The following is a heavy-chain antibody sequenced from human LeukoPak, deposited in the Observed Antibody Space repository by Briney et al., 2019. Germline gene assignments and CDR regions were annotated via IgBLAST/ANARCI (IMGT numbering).Heavy chain of an antibody. V-gene: IGHV3-7*01. CDR1: GFTVSSNY. Sequence: PGGSLRLSCAASGFTVSSNYMSWVRQAPGKGLEWVANIKQDGSEKYYVDSVKGRFTISRDNAKNSLYLQMNSLRAEDTAVYYCARVGAAAVLYYYYYMDVWGKGTTVTISS. CDR3: ARVGAAAVLYYYYYMDV. D-gene: IGHD6-13*01. CDR2: IKQDGSEK. J-gene: IGHJ6*03.